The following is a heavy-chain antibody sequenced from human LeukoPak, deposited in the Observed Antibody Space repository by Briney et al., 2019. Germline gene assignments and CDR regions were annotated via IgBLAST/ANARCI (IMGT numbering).Heavy chain of an antibody. D-gene: IGHD4-17*01. CDR2: INPNSGGT. Sequence: ASVKVSCKASGYTFTGYYMHWVRQAPGQGLEWMGWINPNSGGTNYAQKVQGRVTMTRDTSISTAYMALSRLRSDDTAVYYCARQDYGDTTFLDYWGQGTLVTVSS. CDR3: ARQDYGDTTFLDY. J-gene: IGHJ4*02. V-gene: IGHV1-2*02. CDR1: GYTFTGYY.